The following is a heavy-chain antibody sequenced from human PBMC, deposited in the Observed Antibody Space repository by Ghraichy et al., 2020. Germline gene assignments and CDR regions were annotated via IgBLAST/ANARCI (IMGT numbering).Heavy chain of an antibody. J-gene: IGHJ3*02. V-gene: IGHV4-59*01. CDR3: ARDLPTAYYYGSGSAFDI. CDR1: GGSISSYY. Sequence: LRLSCTVSGGSISSYYWSWIRQPPGEGLEWIGYVFYTGSTNYNPSLKSRVTISLDTSKNQFSLKLSSVTAADTAVYYCARDLPTAYYYGSGSAFDIWGQGTMVTVSS. D-gene: IGHD3-10*01. CDR2: VFYTGST.